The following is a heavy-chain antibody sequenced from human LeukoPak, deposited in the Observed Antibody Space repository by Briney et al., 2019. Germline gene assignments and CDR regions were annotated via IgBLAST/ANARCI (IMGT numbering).Heavy chain of an antibody. Sequence: GGSLRLSCAASGFTFSSYGMHWVRQAPGKGLEWVAVIWYDGSNKYYADSVKGRFTISRDNSKNTLYLQMNSLRAEGTAVYYCARGSGSYWDYHYFDYWGQGTLVTVSS. J-gene: IGHJ4*02. V-gene: IGHV3-33*01. CDR2: IWYDGSNK. CDR3: ARGSGSYWDYHYFDY. D-gene: IGHD1-26*01. CDR1: GFTFSSYG.